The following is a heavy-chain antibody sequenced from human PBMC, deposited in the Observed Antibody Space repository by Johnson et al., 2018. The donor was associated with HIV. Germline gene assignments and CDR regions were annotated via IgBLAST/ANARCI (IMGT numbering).Heavy chain of an antibody. V-gene: IGHV3-30*02. J-gene: IGHJ3*02. CDR3: GKDRAVAWEGHDAFDI. Sequence: QVQLVESGGGVVQPGGSLRLSCAASGFTFSRYGMHWVRQAPGKGLEWVAFIRYDGSNKYYADSVKGRFTISRDTLKNTLYLQMNSLRAEDTAVYYSGKDRAVAWEGHDAFDIWGQGTMVTVSS. CDR2: IRYDGSNK. D-gene: IGHD6-19*01. CDR1: GFTFSRYG.